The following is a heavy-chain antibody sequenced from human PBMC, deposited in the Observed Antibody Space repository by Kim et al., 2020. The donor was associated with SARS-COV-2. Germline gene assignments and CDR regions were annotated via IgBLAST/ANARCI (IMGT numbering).Heavy chain of an antibody. Sequence: SETLSLTCAVYGGSFSGYYWSWIRQPPGKGLEWIGEINHSGSTNYNPSLKSRVTISVDTSKNQFSLKLSSVTAADTAVYYCARVNKDSSSYFDYWGQGTLVTVSS. CDR1: GGSFSGYY. V-gene: IGHV4-34*01. CDR3: ARVNKDSSSYFDY. D-gene: IGHD6-13*01. J-gene: IGHJ4*02. CDR2: INHSGST.